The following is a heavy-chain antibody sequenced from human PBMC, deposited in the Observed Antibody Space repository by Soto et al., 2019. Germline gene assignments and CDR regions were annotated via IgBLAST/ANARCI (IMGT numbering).Heavy chain of an antibody. J-gene: IGHJ5*02. CDR2: INPESTTL. CDR1: EITLNIYW. Sequence: PGGSLRLSCTASEITLNIYWMHWIRQAPGKGLVWVSRINPESTTLTYADSVEGRFTISRDNADSALFLQMNSLSAEDTAIYYCTSDTFGLRDTWGQGTLVTVSS. CDR3: TSDTFGLRDT. D-gene: IGHD3-16*01. V-gene: IGHV3-74*01.